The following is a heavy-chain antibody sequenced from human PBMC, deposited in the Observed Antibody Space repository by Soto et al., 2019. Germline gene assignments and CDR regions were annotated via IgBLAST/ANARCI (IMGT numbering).Heavy chain of an antibody. CDR1: GFTFSNAW. CDR2: IKSKTDGGTT. J-gene: IGHJ2*01. V-gene: IGHV3-15*07. CDR3: TTEHTFYGDDWYFDL. Sequence: PGGSLRLSCAASGFTFSNAWMNWVRQAPGKGLEWVGRIKSKTDGGTTDYAAPVKGRFTISRDDSKNTLYLQMNSLKTEDTAVYYCTTEHTFYGDDWYFDLWGRGTLVTVS. D-gene: IGHD4-17*01.